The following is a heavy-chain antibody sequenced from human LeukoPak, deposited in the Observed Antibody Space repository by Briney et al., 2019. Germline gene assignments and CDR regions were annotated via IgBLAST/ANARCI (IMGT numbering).Heavy chain of an antibody. D-gene: IGHD3-3*01. CDR2: ISAYNGNT. Sequence: ASVKVSCKASGYTFTSYGISWVRQAPGQGLEWMGWISAYNGNTNYAQKLQGRVTMTTDTSTSTAYMELSSLRSEDTAVYYCARAPRGGRFLEWLFPFDYWGQGTLVTVSS. CDR1: GYTFTSYG. J-gene: IGHJ4*02. CDR3: ARAPRGGRFLEWLFPFDY. V-gene: IGHV1-18*01.